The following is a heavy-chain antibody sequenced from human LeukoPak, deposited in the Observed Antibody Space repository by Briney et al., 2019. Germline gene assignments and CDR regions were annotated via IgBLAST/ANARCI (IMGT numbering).Heavy chain of an antibody. J-gene: IGHJ5*02. CDR2: IYYSGST. D-gene: IGHD3-10*01. CDR3: ARDNRELLHEIWFDP. CDR1: GGSISSSSYY. V-gene: IGHV4-39*07. Sequence: SETLSLTCTVSGGSISSSSYYWGWIRQPPGKGLEWIGSIYYSGSTYYNPSLKSRVSISVDTSKNQFSLKLSSVTAADTAVYYCARDNRELLHEIWFDPWGQGTLVTVSS.